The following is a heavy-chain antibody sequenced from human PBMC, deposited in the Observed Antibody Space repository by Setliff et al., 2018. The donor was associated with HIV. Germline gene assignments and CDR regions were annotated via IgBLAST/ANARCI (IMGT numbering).Heavy chain of an antibody. V-gene: IGHV4-4*02. CDR1: GGSISSDNW. D-gene: IGHD6-6*01. Sequence: PSETLSLTCAVSGGSISSDNWWTWVRQPPGKGLEWIGEIYHSEYTNYNASLKSRVTISVDTSKNQFSLKLTSVTAADTAVYYCVTSSIWSSRLNFWGPGMLVTVSS. J-gene: IGHJ4*02. CDR2: IYHSEYT. CDR3: VTSSIWSSRLNF.